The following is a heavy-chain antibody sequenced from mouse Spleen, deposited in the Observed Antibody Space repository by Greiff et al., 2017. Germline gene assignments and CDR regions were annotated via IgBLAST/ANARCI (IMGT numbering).Heavy chain of an antibody. Sequence: VQLQQPGAELVMPGASVKLSCKASGYTFTSYWMHWVKQRPGQGLEWIGEIDPSDSYTNYNQKFKGKATLTVDKSSSTAYMQLSSLTSEDSAVYYCAREGDYLAYWGQGTTLTVSS. V-gene: IGHV1-69*01. CDR3: AREGDYLAY. CDR2: IDPSDSYT. J-gene: IGHJ2*01. CDR1: GYTFTSYW.